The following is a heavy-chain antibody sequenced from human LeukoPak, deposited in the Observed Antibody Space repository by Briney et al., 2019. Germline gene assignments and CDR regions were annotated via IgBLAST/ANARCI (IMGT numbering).Heavy chain of an antibody. D-gene: IGHD3-22*01. V-gene: IGHV3-21*01. Sequence: GGSLRLSCAASGFTFSSYSMNWVRQAPGKGLEWVSSISSSSSYIYYADSVKGRFTTSRDNAKNSLYLQMNSLRAEDTAVYYCASDYYDSSGYYVPFGYWGQGTLVTVSS. J-gene: IGHJ4*02. CDR3: ASDYYDSSGYYVPFGY. CDR2: ISSSSSYI. CDR1: GFTFSSYS.